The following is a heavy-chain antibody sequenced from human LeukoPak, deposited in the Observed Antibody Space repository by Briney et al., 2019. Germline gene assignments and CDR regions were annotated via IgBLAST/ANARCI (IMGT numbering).Heavy chain of an antibody. CDR2: ISSSSSYI. CDR1: GFTFSSYE. J-gene: IGHJ4*02. CDR3: ARSLPVLLWFGEFDY. Sequence: GGSLRLSCAASGFTFSSYEMNWVRQAPGKGLEWVSSISSSSSYIYYADSVKGRFTISRDNAKNSLYLQMNSLRAEDTAVYYCARSLPVLLWFGEFDYWGQGTLVTVSS. V-gene: IGHV3-21*01. D-gene: IGHD3-10*01.